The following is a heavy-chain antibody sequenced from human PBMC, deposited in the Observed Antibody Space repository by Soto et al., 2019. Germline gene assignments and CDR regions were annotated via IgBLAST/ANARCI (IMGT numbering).Heavy chain of an antibody. CDR2: IRNKANSYST. Sequence: GGSLRLSCAASGFTFSDHYMEWVRQAPGKGLEWVGRIRNKANSYSTEYDASVKGRFTISRDDSMKSLYLQMNSLKTDDTAVFYCARYSGSYSRGLDYWGQGTPVTVSS. D-gene: IGHD1-26*01. J-gene: IGHJ4*02. V-gene: IGHV3-72*01. CDR1: GFTFSDHY. CDR3: ARYSGSYSRGLDY.